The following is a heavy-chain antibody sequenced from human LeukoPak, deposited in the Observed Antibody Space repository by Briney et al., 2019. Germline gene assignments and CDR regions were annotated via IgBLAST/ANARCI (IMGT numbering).Heavy chain of an antibody. CDR1: GFTFDDYA. CDR3: AKDRRPNRYSYGSFDY. J-gene: IGHJ4*02. Sequence: GGSLRLSCAASGFTFDDYAMHWVRQAPGKGLEWVSLISWDGGSTYYADSVKGRFIISRDNSKNSLYLRMNSLRAEDTALYYCAKDRRPNRYSYGSFDYWGQGTLVTVSS. D-gene: IGHD5-18*01. CDR2: ISWDGGST. V-gene: IGHV3-43D*03.